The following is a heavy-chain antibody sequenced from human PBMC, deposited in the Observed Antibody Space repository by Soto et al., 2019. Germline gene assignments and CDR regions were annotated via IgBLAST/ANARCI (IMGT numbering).Heavy chain of an antibody. CDR1: GFTFSSYA. D-gene: IGHD3-22*01. CDR2: ISGSGGST. J-gene: IGHJ4*02. V-gene: IGHV3-23*01. Sequence: GGSLRLCCAASGFTFSSYAMSWVRQAPGKGLEWVSAISGSGGSTYYADSVKGRFTISRDNSKNTLYLQMNSLRAEDTAVYYCAAYSYIYDSSGYYSSPFVTYWGQGTLVTVSS. CDR3: AAYSYIYDSSGYYSSPFVTY.